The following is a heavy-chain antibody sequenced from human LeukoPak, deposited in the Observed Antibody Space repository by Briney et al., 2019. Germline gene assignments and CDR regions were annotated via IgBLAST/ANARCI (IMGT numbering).Heavy chain of an antibody. CDR1: GGSISSGSYY. CDR3: ASIAVAGTPLDY. V-gene: IGHV4-61*02. CDR2: IYTSGST. Sequence: PSETLSLTCTVSGGSISSGSYYWSWIRQPAGKGLEWIGRIYTSGSTNYNPSLKSRVTISVDTSKNQFSLKLSFVTAADTAVYYCASIAVAGTPLDYWGQGTLVTVSS. J-gene: IGHJ4*01. D-gene: IGHD6-19*01.